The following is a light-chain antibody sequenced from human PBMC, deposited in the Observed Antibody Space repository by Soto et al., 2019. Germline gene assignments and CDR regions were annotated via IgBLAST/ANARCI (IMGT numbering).Light chain of an antibody. V-gene: IGLV2-8*02. Sequence: QSALAQPPSASRSPGQSLTISCTGTSSDIGGYNHVSWYQLCPGKAPKLLIYQVTQRPSGVPDRFSGSKSGNTASLTVSGLQAEDEAEYFCGAYAGKNNYVFGTATKLTVL. CDR1: SSDIGGYNH. CDR2: QVT. J-gene: IGLJ1*01. CDR3: GAYAGKNNYV.